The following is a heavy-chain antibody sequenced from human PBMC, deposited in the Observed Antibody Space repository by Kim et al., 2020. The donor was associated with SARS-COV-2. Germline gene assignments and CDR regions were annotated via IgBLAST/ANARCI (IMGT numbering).Heavy chain of an antibody. D-gene: IGHD3-9*01. CDR3: ARERLKYYDILTGYYAPPYYGMDV. CDR2: IWYDGSNK. Sequence: GGSLRLSCAASGFTFSSYGMHWVRQAPGKGLEWVAVIWYDGSNKYYADSVKGRFTISRDNSKNTLYLQMNSLRAEDTAVYYCARERLKYYDILTGYYAPPYYGMDVWGQGTMVTVSS. J-gene: IGHJ6*02. CDR1: GFTFSSYG. V-gene: IGHV3-33*01.